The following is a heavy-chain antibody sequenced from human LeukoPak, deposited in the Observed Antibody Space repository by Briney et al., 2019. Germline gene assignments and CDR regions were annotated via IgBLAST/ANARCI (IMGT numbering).Heavy chain of an antibody. CDR3: AKYQRQWLPKGGFDY. V-gene: IGHV3-30*18. CDR2: ISYDGNNK. J-gene: IGHJ4*02. Sequence: GGSLRLSCAASGFXFSSYGMHWVRQAPGKGLEWVAVISYDGNNKYYADSVKGRLTISRDNSKNTLYLQMDNLRAEDTAVYYCAKYQRQWLPKGGFDYWGQGTLVTVSS. CDR1: GFXFSSYG. D-gene: IGHD6-19*01.